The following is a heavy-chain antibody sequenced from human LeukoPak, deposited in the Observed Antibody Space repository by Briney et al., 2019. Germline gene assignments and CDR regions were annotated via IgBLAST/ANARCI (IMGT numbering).Heavy chain of an antibody. CDR3: AARGGATGTTQGDAFDI. D-gene: IGHD1-1*01. CDR2: ISAYNGNT. CDR1: GYTFTSYG. Sequence: GASVKVSCKASGYTFTSYGISWVRQAPGQGLEWMGWISAYNGNTNYAQKLQGRVTMTTDTSTSTAYMELRGLRSDDTAVYYCAARGGATGTTQGDAFDIWGQGTTVTVSS. V-gene: IGHV1-18*04. J-gene: IGHJ3*02.